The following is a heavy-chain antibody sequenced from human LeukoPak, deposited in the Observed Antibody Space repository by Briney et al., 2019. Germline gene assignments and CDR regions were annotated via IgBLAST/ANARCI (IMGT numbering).Heavy chain of an antibody. Sequence: GGSLRLSCAASGFTFSSYAMHWVRQAPGKGLEWVAVISYDGSNKYYADSVKGRFTISRDNSKNTLYLQMNSLRAEDTAVYYCAKDQGRYYDILTGYYGNWFDPWGQGTLVTVSS. CDR2: ISYDGSNK. J-gene: IGHJ5*02. CDR1: GFTFSSYA. D-gene: IGHD3-9*01. V-gene: IGHV3-30-3*01. CDR3: AKDQGRYYDILTGYYGNWFDP.